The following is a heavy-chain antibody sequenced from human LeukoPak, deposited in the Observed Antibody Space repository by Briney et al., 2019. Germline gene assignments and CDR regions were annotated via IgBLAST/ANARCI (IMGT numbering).Heavy chain of an antibody. Sequence: SETLSLTCTVSGGSISSYYWSWIRQPPGKGLEWIGYIYYSGSTNYNPSLKSRVTISVDTSKNQFSLKLSSVTAADTAVYYCARAPGLRSWFDPWGQGTLVTVSS. J-gene: IGHJ5*02. CDR2: IYYSGST. D-gene: IGHD2-15*01. CDR3: ARAPGLRSWFDP. CDR1: GGSISSYY. V-gene: IGHV4-59*01.